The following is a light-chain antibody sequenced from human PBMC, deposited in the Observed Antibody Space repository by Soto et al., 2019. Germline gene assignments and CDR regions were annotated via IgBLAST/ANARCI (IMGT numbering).Light chain of an antibody. CDR3: QQYNNWPPGIFT. CDR1: QSVSSN. Sequence: EIVMTQSPATLSVSPGERATLSCRASQSVSSNLAWYQQKPGQAPRLLIYGASTRATGIPARFSGSGSGTEFTLTISSLQSEDFAVYYCQQYNNWPPGIFTFGPGXKVXX. J-gene: IGKJ3*01. CDR2: GAS. V-gene: IGKV3-15*01.